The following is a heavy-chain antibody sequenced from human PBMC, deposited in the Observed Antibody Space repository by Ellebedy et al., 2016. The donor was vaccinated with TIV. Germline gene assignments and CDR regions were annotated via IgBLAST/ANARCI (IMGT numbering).Heavy chain of an antibody. V-gene: IGHV1-18*01. CDR1: GYTFTTYA. CDR2: ISAYNANT. Sequence: AASVKVSCKTSGYTFTTYAITWVRQAPGQGLEWMAWISAYNANTNYAQNLQGRVTMTTDTSTSTAYMELRSLRSDDTAVYYCARDFAVAGTYYYYGMDVWGQGTTVTVSS. D-gene: IGHD6-19*01. J-gene: IGHJ6*02. CDR3: ARDFAVAGTYYYYGMDV.